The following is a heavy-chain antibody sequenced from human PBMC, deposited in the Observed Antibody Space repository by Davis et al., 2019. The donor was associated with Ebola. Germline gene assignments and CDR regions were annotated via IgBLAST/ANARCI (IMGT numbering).Heavy chain of an antibody. J-gene: IGHJ4*02. CDR3: ARDPQLDYDSSGYYGAFFDY. CDR2: ISSSSSYI. Sequence: GESLKIFCAASGFTFSSYSMNWVRQAPGKGLEWVSSISSSSSYIYYADSVKGRFTISRDNAKNSLYLQMNSLRAEDTAVYYCARDPQLDYDSSGYYGAFFDYWGQGTLVTVSS. CDR1: GFTFSSYS. D-gene: IGHD3-22*01. V-gene: IGHV3-21*01.